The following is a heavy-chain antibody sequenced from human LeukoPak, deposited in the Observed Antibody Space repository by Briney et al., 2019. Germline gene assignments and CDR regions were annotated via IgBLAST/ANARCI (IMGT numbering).Heavy chain of an antibody. CDR2: IYYSGST. Sequence: PETLSLTCTVSGGSISSYYWSWIQQPPGKGLEWIGYIYYSGSTNYKPSLKSRVTISVDTSKNQFSLKLSSVTAADTAVYYCASWYGMFDYWGQGTLVTVSS. CDR3: ASWYGMFDY. CDR1: GGSISSYY. D-gene: IGHD6-13*01. J-gene: IGHJ4*02. V-gene: IGHV4-59*12.